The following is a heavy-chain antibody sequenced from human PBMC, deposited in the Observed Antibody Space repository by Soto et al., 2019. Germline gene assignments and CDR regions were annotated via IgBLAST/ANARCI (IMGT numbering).Heavy chain of an antibody. CDR1: GDSISRYY. CDR3: ARHAFGSGFYYGMDV. J-gene: IGHJ6*02. V-gene: IGHV4-59*08. Sequence: QVQLQESGPGLVKPSETLSLTCTVSGDSISRYYWSWIRQPPGKGLECLGYIYYTGSTNYNSSLKSRVTISVDTSKNQFSLKLSSVTAADTAVYYCARHAFGSGFYYGMDVWGQGTTVTVSS. D-gene: IGHD3-10*01. CDR2: IYYTGST.